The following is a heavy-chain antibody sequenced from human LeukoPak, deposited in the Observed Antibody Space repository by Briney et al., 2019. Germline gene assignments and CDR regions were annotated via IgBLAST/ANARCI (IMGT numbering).Heavy chain of an antibody. Sequence: GASVKVSCKASGYTSTGYYMHWVRQAPGQGLEWMGWINPNSGGTNYAQKFQGRVTMTRDTSISTAYMELSRLRSDDTAVYYCAIWYYYDSSGYYNGDYWGQGTLVTVSS. V-gene: IGHV1-2*02. J-gene: IGHJ4*02. CDR2: INPNSGGT. CDR1: GYTSTGYY. D-gene: IGHD3-22*01. CDR3: AIWYYYDSSGYYNGDY.